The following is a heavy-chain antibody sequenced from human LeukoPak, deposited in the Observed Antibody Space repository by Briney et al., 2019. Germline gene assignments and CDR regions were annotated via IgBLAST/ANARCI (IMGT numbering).Heavy chain of an antibody. CDR3: ARVMEAGYCSGGSCYRQPGYFGY. D-gene: IGHD2-15*01. CDR1: GFTFSSYW. V-gene: IGHV3-7*04. CDR2: IKQDGSEK. J-gene: IGHJ4*02. Sequence: GGSLRLSCAASGFTFSSYWMSWVRQAPGKGLEWVANIKQDGSEKYYVDSVKGRFTISRDNAKNSLYLQMNSLRAEDTAVYYCARVMEAGYCSGGSCYRQPGYFGYWGQGTLVTVSS.